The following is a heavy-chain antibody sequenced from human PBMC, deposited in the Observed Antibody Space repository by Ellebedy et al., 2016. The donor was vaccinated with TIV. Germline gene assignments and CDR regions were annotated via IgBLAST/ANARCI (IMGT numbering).Heavy chain of an antibody. Sequence: GGSLRLSCAASGFTFSSYSMNWVRQAPGKGLEWVSSISTSSSYIYYAESVKGRFIISRDNARNSLYLRVNNLRDEDTAVYYCARVLRAVVGSGVDYWGQGILVTVSS. V-gene: IGHV3-21*01. CDR2: ISTSSSYI. D-gene: IGHD2-15*01. CDR3: ARVLRAVVGSGVDY. CDR1: GFTFSSYS. J-gene: IGHJ4*02.